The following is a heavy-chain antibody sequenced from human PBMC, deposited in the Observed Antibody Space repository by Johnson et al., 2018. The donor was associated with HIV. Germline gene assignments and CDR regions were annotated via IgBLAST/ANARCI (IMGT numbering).Heavy chain of an antibody. D-gene: IGHD2-8*02. CDR1: GFTFSNAW. V-gene: IGHV3-15*01. CDR2: IKSKTDGGTT. J-gene: IGHJ3*02. CDR3: TTADLGCTGLCAFDI. Sequence: VQLVESGGGLVKPGGSLRLSCAASGFTFSNAWMSWVRQAPGKGLEWVGRIKSKTDGGTTDYAAPVKGRFTIPRDDSKNTLYLQMNSMKTEDTAVYYCTTADLGCTGLCAFDIWGHGTMVTVSS.